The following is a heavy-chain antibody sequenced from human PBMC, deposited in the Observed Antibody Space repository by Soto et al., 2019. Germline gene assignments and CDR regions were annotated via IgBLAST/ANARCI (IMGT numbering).Heavy chain of an antibody. Sequence: PGESLKIACKGSGYTFSTYWIAWVRQMPEKGLEWMGIIYPGDSDTKYSPAFQGQVTISADKSINTAYLQWTSLEASDTAMYYCARKFAPEFFDSWGQGTLVTVS. J-gene: IGHJ4*02. CDR2: IYPGDSDT. V-gene: IGHV5-51*01. D-gene: IGHD3-10*01. CDR1: GYTFSTYW. CDR3: ARKFAPEFFDS.